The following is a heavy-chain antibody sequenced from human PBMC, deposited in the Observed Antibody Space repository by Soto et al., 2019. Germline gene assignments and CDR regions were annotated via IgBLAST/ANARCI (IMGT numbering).Heavy chain of an antibody. J-gene: IGHJ4*02. Sequence: PGGSLRLSCAASGFTFSSYAMSWVRQAPGKGLGWVSAISGSGGSTYYADSVKGRFTISRDNSKNTLYLQMNSLRAEDTAVYYCAKDVRLRLGELSLIDYWGQGTLVTVSS. CDR3: AKDVRLRLGELSLIDY. CDR1: GFTFSSYA. D-gene: IGHD3-16*02. CDR2: ISGSGGST. V-gene: IGHV3-23*01.